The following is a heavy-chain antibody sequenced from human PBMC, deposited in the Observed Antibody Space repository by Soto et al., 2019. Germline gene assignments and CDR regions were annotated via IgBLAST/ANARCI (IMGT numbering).Heavy chain of an antibody. D-gene: IGHD5-18*01. CDR3: ARSPLTLSYAQFDS. CDR1: GGSLSNYY. Sequence: KPSETLSLTCTVSGGSLSNYYWSWIRQPAGKALEWIGRIYTVGSTNYNPSLKSRVTMSIDTSKNQFSLRLTSATAADTAVYFCARSPLTLSYAQFDSWGQRSLVTVSS. J-gene: IGHJ4*01. CDR2: IYTVGST. V-gene: IGHV4-4*07.